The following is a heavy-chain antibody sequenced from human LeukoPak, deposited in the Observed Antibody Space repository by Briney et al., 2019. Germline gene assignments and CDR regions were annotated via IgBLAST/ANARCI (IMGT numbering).Heavy chain of an antibody. Sequence: KPSETLSLTCTVSGGSISSSNSYWGWIRQPPGKGLEWIGSIYYTGNTYYNASLKSRVTISIDTSKNQISLRLTSVTAADTAMYYCARQTGSGLFTLPGGQGTLVTVSS. CDR2: IYYTGNT. CDR3: ARQTGSGLFTLP. CDR1: GGSISSSNSY. V-gene: IGHV4-39*01. J-gene: IGHJ4*02. D-gene: IGHD3/OR15-3a*01.